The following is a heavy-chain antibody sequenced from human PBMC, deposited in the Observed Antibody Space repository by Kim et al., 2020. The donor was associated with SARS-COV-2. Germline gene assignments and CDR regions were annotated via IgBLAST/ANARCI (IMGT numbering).Heavy chain of an antibody. CDR3: ARNRRAVDAFDI. CDR1: GDSVSSNSAA. V-gene: IGHV6-1*01. J-gene: IGHJ3*02. CDR2: TYYRSKWYN. Sequence: SQTLSLTCAISGDSVSSNSAAWNWIRQSPSRGFEWLGRTYYRSKWYNDYAVSVKSRINISPDTSKNQFSLQLSSVTPEDTAVYYCARNRRAVDAFDIWGLGTMVTVSS. D-gene: IGHD3-16*02.